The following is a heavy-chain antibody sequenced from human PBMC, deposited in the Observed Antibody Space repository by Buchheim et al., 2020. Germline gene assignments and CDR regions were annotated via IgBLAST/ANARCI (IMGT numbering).Heavy chain of an antibody. CDR3: AVDCGPDHSGTDCYGGMGFDP. CDR2: INPNSGGT. V-gene: IGHV1-2*02. D-gene: IGHD6-19*01. J-gene: IGHJ5*02. CDR1: GYIFTAYY. Sequence: QVQLVQSGAEVKKPGASVKVSCKASGYIFTAYYIHWVRQAPGQGLEWMGWINPNSGGTDYAQKFQGRVTMTRDTSITTAYLELDRLTLGDTAVYFCAVDCGPDHSGTDCYGGMGFDPWGQGTL.